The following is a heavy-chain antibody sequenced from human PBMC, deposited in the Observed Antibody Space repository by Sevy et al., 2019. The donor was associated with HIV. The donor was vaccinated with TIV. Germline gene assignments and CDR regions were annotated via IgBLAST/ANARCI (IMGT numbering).Heavy chain of an antibody. Sequence: GGSLRFSCAASGFTFSSYAMNWVRQAPGKGLEWVSSIFGDGDITYYADSVKGRFTISRDKSKNTLYLQMHSLRAEDTAVCYCAGGRYDSSGSFDAFDIWGQGTMVTVSS. CDR1: GFTFSSYA. D-gene: IGHD3-22*01. CDR2: IFGDGDIT. CDR3: AGGRYDSSGSFDAFDI. J-gene: IGHJ3*02. V-gene: IGHV3-23*01.